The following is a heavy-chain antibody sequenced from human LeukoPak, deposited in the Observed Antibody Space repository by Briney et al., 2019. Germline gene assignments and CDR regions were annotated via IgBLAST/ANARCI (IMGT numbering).Heavy chain of an antibody. J-gene: IGHJ4*02. CDR2: FDPEDGET. D-gene: IGHD3-22*01. CDR1: GYTLTELS. CDR3: ATVTAYYYDSSGSLFKY. V-gene: IGHV1-24*01. Sequence: GASVKVSCKVSGYTLTELSMHWVRQAPGKGLEWMGGFDPEDGETIYAQKFQGRVTMTEDTSTDTAYMELSSLRSEDTAVYYCATVTAYYYDSSGSLFKYWGQGTLVTVSS.